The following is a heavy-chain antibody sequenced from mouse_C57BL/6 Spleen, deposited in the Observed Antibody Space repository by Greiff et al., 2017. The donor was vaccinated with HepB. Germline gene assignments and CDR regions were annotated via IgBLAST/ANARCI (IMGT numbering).Heavy chain of an antibody. CDR3: ARDHNWDGYFDV. CDR2: ISYDGSN. J-gene: IGHJ1*03. Sequence: EVQLQESGPGLVKPSQSLSLTCSVTGYSITSGYYWNWIRQFPGNKLEWMGYISYDGSNNYNPSLKNRISITRDTSKNQFFLKLNSVTTEDTATYYCARDHNWDGYFDVWGTGTTVTVSS. V-gene: IGHV3-6*01. D-gene: IGHD4-1*01. CDR1: GYSITSGYY.